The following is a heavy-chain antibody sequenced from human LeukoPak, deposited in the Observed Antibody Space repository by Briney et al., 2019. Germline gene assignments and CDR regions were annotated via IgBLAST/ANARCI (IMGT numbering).Heavy chain of an antibody. V-gene: IGHV1-8*02. D-gene: IGHD5-24*01. CDR3: SRATPGGLHGYSFDY. J-gene: IGHJ4*02. CDR2: MNPNSGNT. Sequence: ASVKVSCKDPGYTFKNYDINWVRQATGQGREWMGWMNPNSGNTGFAQKFQDRVRMTRYTSINTAYMELTSLRSGDTAVYYCSRATPGGLHGYSFDYRGQGTVVTVYS. CDR1: GYTFKNYD.